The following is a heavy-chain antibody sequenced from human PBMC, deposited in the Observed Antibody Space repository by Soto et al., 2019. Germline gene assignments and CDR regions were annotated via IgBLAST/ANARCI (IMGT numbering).Heavy chain of an antibody. CDR2: IYPGDSDT. CDR3: ARDYNDFWSGHFDY. Sequence: PGESLKISCKGSGYSFTSYWIGWVRQMPGKGLEWMGIIYPGDSDTRYSPSFQGQVTISADKSISTAYLQMNSLRVEDTAVYYCARDYNDFWSGHFDYWGQGALVTVSS. CDR1: GYSFTSYW. D-gene: IGHD3-3*01. V-gene: IGHV5-51*01. J-gene: IGHJ4*02.